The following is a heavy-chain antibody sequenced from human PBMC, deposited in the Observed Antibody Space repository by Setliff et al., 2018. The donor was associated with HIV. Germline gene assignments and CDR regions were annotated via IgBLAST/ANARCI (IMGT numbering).Heavy chain of an antibody. CDR3: ARERPGDHYESTGYQLADWFDP. V-gene: IGHV1-69*04. Sequence: SVKVSCKASGGSFNSYTFRWVRQGPGQGLEWMGRIIPIVTIAHYAEQFVGRVTITADKSTSTTYMEVSSLRSEGTAVYYCARERPGDHYESTGYQLADWFDPWGQGTLVTVSS. D-gene: IGHD3-22*01. CDR1: GGSFNSYT. CDR2: IIPIVTIA. J-gene: IGHJ5*02.